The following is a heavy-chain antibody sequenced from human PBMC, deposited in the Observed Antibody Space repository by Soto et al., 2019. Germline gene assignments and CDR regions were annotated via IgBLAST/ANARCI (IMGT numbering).Heavy chain of an antibody. D-gene: IGHD3-22*01. Sequence: GASVKVSCKVSGYTLTELSMHWVRQAPGKGLEWMGGFDPEDGETIYAQKFQGRVTMTEDTSTDTAYMELSSLRSEDTAVYYCATRVPGPDSSGYYRLDYWGQRTPVTVSA. CDR1: GYTLTELS. CDR3: ATRVPGPDSSGYYRLDY. CDR2: FDPEDGET. J-gene: IGHJ4*02. V-gene: IGHV1-24*01.